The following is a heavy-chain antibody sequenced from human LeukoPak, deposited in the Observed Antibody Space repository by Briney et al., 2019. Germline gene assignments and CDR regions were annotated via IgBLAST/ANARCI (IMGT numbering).Heavy chain of an antibody. Sequence: GGSLRLSCAASGFTFSSYSMNWVRQAPGKGLEWVSSISSSSSYIYYADSVKGRFTISRDNAKNSLYLQMNGLRAEDTAVYYCARDRIPHEEDFDYWGQGTLVTVSS. CDR1: GFTFSSYS. V-gene: IGHV3-21*01. CDR3: ARDRIPHEEDFDY. J-gene: IGHJ4*02. CDR2: ISSSSSYI.